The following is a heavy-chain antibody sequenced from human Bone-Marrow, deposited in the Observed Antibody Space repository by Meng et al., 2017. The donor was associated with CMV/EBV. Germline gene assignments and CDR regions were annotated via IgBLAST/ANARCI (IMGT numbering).Heavy chain of an antibody. Sequence: SVKVSCKASGGTFSSYAISWVRQAPGQGLEWMGGIIPIFGTANYAQKFQGRVTITTNESTSTAYMELSSLRSEDTAVYYCARLPDTSHYYYYGMDVWGQGHTVTVSS. V-gene: IGHV1-69*05. CDR2: IIPIFGTA. CDR1: GGTFSSYA. CDR3: ARLPDTSHYYYYGMDV. J-gene: IGHJ6*02. D-gene: IGHD5-18*01.